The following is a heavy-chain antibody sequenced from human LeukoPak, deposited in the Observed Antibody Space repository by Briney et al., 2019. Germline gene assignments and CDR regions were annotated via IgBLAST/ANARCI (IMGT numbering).Heavy chain of an antibody. J-gene: IGHJ4*02. CDR3: AKAAGGVNAYYFDY. CDR1: GFTFDDYA. Sequence: GGSLRLSCAASGFTFDDYAMRWVRQAPGKGLEWVSGISWNSGRIGYADSVKGRFTISRDNAKNSLYLQMNSLRTEDTALYYCAKAAGGVNAYYFDYWGQGTLVTVSS. D-gene: IGHD3-16*01. CDR2: ISWNSGRI. V-gene: IGHV3-9*01.